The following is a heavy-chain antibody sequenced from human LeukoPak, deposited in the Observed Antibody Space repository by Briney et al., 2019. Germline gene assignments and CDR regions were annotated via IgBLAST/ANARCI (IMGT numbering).Heavy chain of an antibody. Sequence: SETLSLTCTVSGGSTSGRSYYWHWIRQPAGKGLEWIGRIYISGTTNYNPSLKSRVTISADTSKNQFSLRLSSVTAADTAVYYCARTMYYYESSGYRDYFDSWGQGTLVTVSS. CDR3: ARTMYYYESSGYRDYFDS. CDR2: IYISGTT. D-gene: IGHD3-22*01. CDR1: GGSTSGRSYY. J-gene: IGHJ4*02. V-gene: IGHV4-61*02.